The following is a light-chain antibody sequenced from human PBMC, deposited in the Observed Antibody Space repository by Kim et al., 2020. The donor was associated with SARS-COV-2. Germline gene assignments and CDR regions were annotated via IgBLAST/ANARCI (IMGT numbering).Light chain of an antibody. V-gene: IGKV3-20*01. J-gene: IGKJ2*01. Sequence: TPGERATLPCRASQSVSSSYLAWYQQKPGQAPRLLIYGASSRATGIPDRFSGSGSGTDFTLTISRLEPEDFAVYYCQQYGTSPYTFGQGTKLEI. CDR2: GAS. CDR3: QQYGTSPYT. CDR1: QSVSSSY.